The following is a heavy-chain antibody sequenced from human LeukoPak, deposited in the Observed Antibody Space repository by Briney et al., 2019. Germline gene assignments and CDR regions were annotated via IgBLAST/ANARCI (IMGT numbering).Heavy chain of an antibody. CDR3: ARQTQHLVQSPFDS. Sequence: GGSLRLSCAASGFTFSRFAMSWVRQAPGKGLEWVSTVSGSGGSTYYADSVKGRFIVSRDNSKNTLYLQMNSLRAEDTAVYYCARQTQHLVQSPFDSWGQGTLVTVSS. D-gene: IGHD6-13*01. J-gene: IGHJ4*02. CDR1: GFTFSRFA. CDR2: VSGSGGST. V-gene: IGHV3-23*01.